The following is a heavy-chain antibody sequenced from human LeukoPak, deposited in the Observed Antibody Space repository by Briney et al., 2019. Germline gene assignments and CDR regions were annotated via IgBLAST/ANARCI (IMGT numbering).Heavy chain of an antibody. CDR1: GYTFTSYG. V-gene: IGHV1-18*01. Sequence: ASVKVSCKASGYTFTSYGISWVRQAPGQGLEWMGWISAYNGNTNYAQKLQGRVTMTTDTSTSTAYMELRSLRSDDTAVYYCARDRTFVDIVATMLSGDYWGQGTLVTVSS. J-gene: IGHJ4*02. D-gene: IGHD5-12*01. CDR2: ISAYNGNT. CDR3: ARDRTFVDIVATMLSGDY.